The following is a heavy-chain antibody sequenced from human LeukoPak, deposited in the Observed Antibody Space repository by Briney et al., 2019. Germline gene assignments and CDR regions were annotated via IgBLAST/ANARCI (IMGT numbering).Heavy chain of an antibody. J-gene: IGHJ3*02. CDR1: GGSISSYY. CDR3: ARFGGSWYPFAFDI. CDR2: IYYSRST. D-gene: IGHD6-13*01. V-gene: IGHV4-59*01. Sequence: SETLSLTCTVSGGSISSYYWSWIRQPPGKGLEWIGYIYYSRSTNYNPSLKSRVTISVDTSKNQFSLKLSSVTAADTALYYCARFGGSWYPFAFDIWGQGTMVTVSS.